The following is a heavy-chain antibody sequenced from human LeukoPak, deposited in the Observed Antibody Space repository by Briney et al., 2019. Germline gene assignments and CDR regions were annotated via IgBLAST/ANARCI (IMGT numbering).Heavy chain of an antibody. CDR1: GGTFSSYA. J-gene: IGHJ6*02. V-gene: IGHV1-69*04. D-gene: IGHD2-15*01. CDR3: ARERATAATPSDDYYGMDV. Sequence: ASVKVSCKASGGTFSSYAISWVRQAPGQGLEWMGRIIPIFGIANYAQKFQGRVTITADKSTSTAYMELSSLRSEDTAVYYCARERATAATPSDDYYGMDVWGQGTTVTVSS. CDR2: IIPIFGIA.